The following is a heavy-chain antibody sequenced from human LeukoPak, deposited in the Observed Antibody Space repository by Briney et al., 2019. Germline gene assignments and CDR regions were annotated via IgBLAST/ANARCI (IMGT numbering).Heavy chain of an antibody. D-gene: IGHD1/OR15-1a*01. CDR2: INGDGSST. V-gene: IGHV3-74*01. J-gene: IGHJ5*02. CDR1: GFTLSYYW. Sequence: PGGSLRLSCAASGFTLSYYWMHWVGQAPGQGLVWVSCINGDGSSTNYADSVKGRFTISRDNAKNTLYLEMNSLRAEDTAVYYCTRDPRNKGFDPWGQGTLVTVSS. CDR3: TRDPRNKGFDP.